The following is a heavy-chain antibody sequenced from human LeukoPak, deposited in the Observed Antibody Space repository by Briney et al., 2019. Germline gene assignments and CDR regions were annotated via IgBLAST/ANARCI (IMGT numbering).Heavy chain of an antibody. Sequence: GGSLRLSCAASGFTFSSYEMNWVRQAPGKGLEWVSYISGSSTYIYYADSVKGRFTISRDNAKNSLFLQMNSLRAEDTAVYYCARDLWELLLSGTGDAFDIWGQGTMVTVSS. CDR2: ISGSSTYI. J-gene: IGHJ3*02. D-gene: IGHD1-26*01. CDR3: ARDLWELLLSGTGDAFDI. V-gene: IGHV3-21*05. CDR1: GFTFSSYE.